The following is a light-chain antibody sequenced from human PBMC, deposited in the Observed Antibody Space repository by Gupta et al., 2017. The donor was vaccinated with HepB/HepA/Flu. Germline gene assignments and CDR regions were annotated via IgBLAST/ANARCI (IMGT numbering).Light chain of an antibody. CDR2: YKSDSDK. CDR1: SGINVGTYR. CDR3: MIWHSNAWV. J-gene: IGLJ3*02. Sequence: QAVLTQPSSLSASPGASASLTCTLRSGINVGTYRIYWYQQKPGSPPQYLLRYKSDSDKQQGPGVPSRFSGSKDASANAGILLISGLQSEDEADYYCMIWHSNAWVFGGGTKLTVL. V-gene: IGLV5-45*02.